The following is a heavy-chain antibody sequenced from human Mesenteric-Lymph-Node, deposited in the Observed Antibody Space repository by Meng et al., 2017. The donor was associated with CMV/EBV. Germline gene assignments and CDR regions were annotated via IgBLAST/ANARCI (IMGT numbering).Heavy chain of an antibody. J-gene: IGHJ4*02. CDR2: INHSGST. Sequence: GSLRLSCAVYGGSFSGYYWSWIRQPPGKGLEWIGEINHSGSTNYNPSLKSRVTISVDTSKNQFSLKLSSVTAADTAVYFCAREQWLAHYFDYWGQGMLVTVSS. D-gene: IGHD6-19*01. CDR3: AREQWLAHYFDY. V-gene: IGHV4-34*01. CDR1: GGSFSGYY.